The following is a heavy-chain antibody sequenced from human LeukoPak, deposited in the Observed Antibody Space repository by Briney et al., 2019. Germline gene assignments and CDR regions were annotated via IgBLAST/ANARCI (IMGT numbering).Heavy chain of an antibody. D-gene: IGHD1-14*01. CDR1: GYTFSSYY. CDR3: ARDLPGITGENH. J-gene: IGHJ5*02. CDR2: INPSGGST. V-gene: IGHV1-46*01. Sequence: ASVKVSCKASGYTFSSYYMHWVRQAPGQGLEWMGIINPSGGSTSYAQKFQGRVTMVRDTSTSTVYMELSSLRSEDTAVYYCARDLPGITGENHWGQGTLVTVSS.